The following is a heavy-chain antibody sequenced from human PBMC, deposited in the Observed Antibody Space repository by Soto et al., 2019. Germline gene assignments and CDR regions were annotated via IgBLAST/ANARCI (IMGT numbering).Heavy chain of an antibody. CDR2: ISYDGSNK. Sequence: QVQLVESGGGVVQPGRSLRLSCAASGFTFSSYAMHWVRQAPGKGLEWVAVISYDGSNKYYADSVKGRFTISRDNSKNTLYLQMNSLRAEDTAVYYCARETDTASDYWGQGTLVTVSS. CDR1: GFTFSSYA. D-gene: IGHD5-18*01. CDR3: ARETDTASDY. J-gene: IGHJ4*02. V-gene: IGHV3-30-3*01.